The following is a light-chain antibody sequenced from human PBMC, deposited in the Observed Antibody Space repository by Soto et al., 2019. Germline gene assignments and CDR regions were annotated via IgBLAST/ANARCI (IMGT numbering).Light chain of an antibody. Sequence: EIVLTQSPATLSLSPGERATLSCGVSQSVSSSYLAWYQQKPGLAPRLLIYDASSRATGIPDRFSGSGSGTDFTLTISRLEPEDFAVYYCQQYGSSPPYTFGQGTKVDIK. CDR1: QSVSSSY. V-gene: IGKV3D-20*01. CDR3: QQYGSSPPYT. CDR2: DAS. J-gene: IGKJ2*01.